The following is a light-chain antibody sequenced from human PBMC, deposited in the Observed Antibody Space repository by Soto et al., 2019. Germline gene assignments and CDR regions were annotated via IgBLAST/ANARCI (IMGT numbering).Light chain of an antibody. J-gene: IGKJ4*01. CDR2: GAS. CDR1: QSLSSNF. V-gene: IGKV3-20*01. CDR3: QQYHSSPLT. Sequence: EIVLTQSPGSLSLSPGERATLSCRASQSLSSNFLAWYQQKPGQAPRLLIYGASNRATGIPDRFSASGSGTDFTLTISRLEPEDFAVYYCQQYHSSPLTFGGGAKVEIK.